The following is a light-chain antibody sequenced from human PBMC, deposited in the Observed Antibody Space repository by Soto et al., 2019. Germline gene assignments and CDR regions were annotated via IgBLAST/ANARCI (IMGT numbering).Light chain of an antibody. CDR1: QSVSSSY. V-gene: IGKV3-20*01. Sequence: EIVLTQSPGTLSLSPGERATLSCRASQSVSSSYLAWYQQEPGQAPRLLIYGASSRATGIPDRFSGSGSGTDFTLTISRLEPEDFAVYYCQQYGSSLIFTFGPGTKVDIK. J-gene: IGKJ3*01. CDR3: QQYGSSLIFT. CDR2: GAS.